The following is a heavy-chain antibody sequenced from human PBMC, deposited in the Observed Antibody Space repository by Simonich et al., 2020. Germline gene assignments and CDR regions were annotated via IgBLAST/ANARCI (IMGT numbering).Heavy chain of an antibody. J-gene: IGHJ3*02. D-gene: IGHD1-1*01. CDR1: VYTFTSFG. CDR2: SRAYNVTT. V-gene: IGHV1-18*01. CDR3: ARSTTGTTAFDI. Sequence: QVKLEQSGAEVKKPGASVKISYKAYVYTFTSFGIRWERQAPGQWLEWMGWSRAYNVTTNYAQKLQGRVTMTTDTSTSTAYMELRSLRSDDTAVYYCARSTTGTTAFDIWGQGTMVTVSS.